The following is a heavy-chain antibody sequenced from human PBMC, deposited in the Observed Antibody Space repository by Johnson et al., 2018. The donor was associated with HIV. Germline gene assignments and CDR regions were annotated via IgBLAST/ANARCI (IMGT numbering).Heavy chain of an antibody. J-gene: IGHJ3*02. CDR2: ISYDGSNK. D-gene: IGHD3-22*01. Sequence: QVQLVESGGGVVQPGRSLRLSCAASGFTFSSYAMHWVRQAPGKGLEWVAVISYDGSNKYYADSVKGRFTISRDNSKNTLYLQMNSLRAEDTALYYCANLTGYDTSGPAHKDDFDIWGQGTMVTVSS. CDR1: GFTFSSYA. CDR3: ANLTGYDTSGPAHKDDFDI. V-gene: IGHV3-30-3*01.